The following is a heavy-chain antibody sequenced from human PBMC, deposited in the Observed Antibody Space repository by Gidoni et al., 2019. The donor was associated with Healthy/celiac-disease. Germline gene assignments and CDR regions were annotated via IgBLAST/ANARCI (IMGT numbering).Heavy chain of an antibody. D-gene: IGHD3-3*01. CDR1: GGSISSYY. CDR3: ARTIFGDYFDY. V-gene: IGHV4-59*01. J-gene: IGHJ4*02. CDR2: SYYSGST. Sequence: QVQLQESGPGLVKPSETLSLTCPVSGGSISSYYWSWTRQPPGKGLEWIGYSYYSGSTNYNHSLKSRVTISVDTSKNQFSLKLSSVTAADTAVYYCARTIFGDYFDYWGQGTLVTVSS.